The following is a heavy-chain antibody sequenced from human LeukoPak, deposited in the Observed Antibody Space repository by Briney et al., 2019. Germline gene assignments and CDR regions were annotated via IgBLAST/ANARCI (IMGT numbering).Heavy chain of an antibody. CDR1: GGSFSGYY. D-gene: IGHD1-1*01. J-gene: IGHJ4*02. Sequence: PSETLSLTCAVYGGSFSGYYWSWIRQPPGNGLEWIGEINHSGSTNYNPSLKSRVTISVDTSKNQFSLKLSSVTAADTAVYYCASTTTGTGTTYGYWGQGTLVTVSS. CDR3: ASTTTGTGTTYGY. CDR2: INHSGST. V-gene: IGHV4-34*01.